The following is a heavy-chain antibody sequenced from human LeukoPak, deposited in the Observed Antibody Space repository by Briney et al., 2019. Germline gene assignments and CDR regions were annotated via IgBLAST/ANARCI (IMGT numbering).Heavy chain of an antibody. J-gene: IGHJ6*02. V-gene: IGHV3-23*01. CDR2: ISGSGGST. CDR3: AKETAVVGWYHGMDV. Sequence: GGSLRLSCAASGLTFSNYAMSWVRQAPGKGLEWVSAISGSGGSTYYADSVKGRFTTSRDNSKNTLYLQMNSLRAEDTAVYYCAKETAVVGWYHGMDVWGQWTTVTVSS. CDR1: GLTFSNYA. D-gene: IGHD6-19*01.